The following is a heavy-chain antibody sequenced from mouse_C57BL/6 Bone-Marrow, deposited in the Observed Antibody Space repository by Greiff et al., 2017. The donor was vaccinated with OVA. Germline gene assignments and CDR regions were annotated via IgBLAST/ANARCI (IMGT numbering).Heavy chain of an antibody. CDR2: IRLKSDNYAT. CDR3: TRTGTSWFAY. CDR1: GFTFSNYW. V-gene: IGHV6-3*01. J-gene: IGHJ3*01. D-gene: IGHD4-1*01. Sequence: EVMLVESGGGLVQPGGSMKLSCVASGFTFSNYWMNWVRQSPEKGLEWVAQIRLKSDNYATHYAESVKGRFTISRDDSKSSVYLQMNNLRAEDTGIYYCTRTGTSWFAYWGQGTLVTVSA.